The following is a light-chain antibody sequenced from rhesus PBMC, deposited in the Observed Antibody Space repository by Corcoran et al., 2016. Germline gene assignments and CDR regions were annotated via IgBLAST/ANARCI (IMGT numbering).Light chain of an antibody. CDR3: CSYAMTGTFI. J-gene: IGLJ1*01. Sequence: QAAPTQSPSVSGSPGQSVTISCTGTSSDLGGYNRVSWYQQYPGKVPKLVIYEVSKRPSGVSDRFSGSKSGNTASLTISGLKAEDEADYYCCSYAMTGTFIFGGGTRLTVL. CDR2: EVS. V-gene: IGLV2-13*03. CDR1: SSDLGGYNR.